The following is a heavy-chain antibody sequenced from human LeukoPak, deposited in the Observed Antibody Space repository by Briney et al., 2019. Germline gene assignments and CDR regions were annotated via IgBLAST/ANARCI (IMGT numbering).Heavy chain of an antibody. CDR3: GGHSDILTGYPSAPFDP. Sequence: SETLSLTCTVSGGSISSYYWSWLRQPPGKGLEWIGYTYYSGTTNYNPSLESRVTISVDTSKNQFSLNLSSVTAADTAVYYCGGHSDILTGYPSAPFDPWGQGTLVTVSS. CDR1: GGSISSYY. J-gene: IGHJ5*02. D-gene: IGHD3-9*01. CDR2: TYYSGTT. V-gene: IGHV4-59*08.